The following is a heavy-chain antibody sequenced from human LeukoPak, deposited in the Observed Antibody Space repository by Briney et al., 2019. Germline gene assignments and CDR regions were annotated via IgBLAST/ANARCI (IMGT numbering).Heavy chain of an antibody. V-gene: IGHV4-4*09. CDR1: GGSISSYY. CDR3: ASYSSFVGLPDY. D-gene: IGHD6-6*01. CDR2: IYTSGST. J-gene: IGHJ4*02. Sequence: SETLSLTCTVSGGSISSYYWSWIRQPPGKGLEWIGYIYTSGSTNYNPSLKSRVTISVDTSKNQFSLKLSSVTAADTAVYYRASYSSFVGLPDYWGQGALVTVSS.